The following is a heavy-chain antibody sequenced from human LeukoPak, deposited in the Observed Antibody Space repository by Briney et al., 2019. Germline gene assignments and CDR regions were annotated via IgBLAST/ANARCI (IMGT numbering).Heavy chain of an antibody. V-gene: IGHV3-30*01. D-gene: IGHD4-23*01. CDR1: GFTFSSYA. J-gene: IGHJ4*02. CDR2: ISYDVSNK. CDR3: SRESYYGGNSEDY. Sequence: GRSLRLSCAASGFTFSSYAMHSVRQSPGKGLEWEAVISYDVSNKYYADSVKGRFTISRDNYKNMLYLQMISMRAEDTAVYYCSRESYYGGNSEDYWGQGTLVTVSS.